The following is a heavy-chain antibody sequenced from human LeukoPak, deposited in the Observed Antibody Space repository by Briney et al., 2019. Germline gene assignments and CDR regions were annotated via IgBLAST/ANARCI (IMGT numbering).Heavy chain of an antibody. Sequence: SETLSLTCTVSGGSISSYYWSWIRQPPGKGLEWIGYIYYSGSTNYNPSLKSRVTISVDTSKNQFSLKLSSVTAADTAVYYCARHRIAPADDAFDIWGQGTMVPVSS. J-gene: IGHJ3*02. D-gene: IGHD6-13*01. CDR3: ARHRIAPADDAFDI. V-gene: IGHV4-59*08. CDR1: GGSISSYY. CDR2: IYYSGST.